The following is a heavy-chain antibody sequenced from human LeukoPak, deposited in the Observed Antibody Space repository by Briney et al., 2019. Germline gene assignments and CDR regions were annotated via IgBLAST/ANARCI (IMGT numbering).Heavy chain of an antibody. CDR3: ARGIAAAGIVGVFDY. Sequence: PGGSLRLSCAASGFSVSSNHMSWVRQAPGKGLEWVSVIYSGGNTHYADSVKGRFTISRDNSKNTLYLQMNSLRAEDTAVYYCARGIAAAGIVGVFDYWGQGTLVIVSS. J-gene: IGHJ4*02. CDR2: IYSGGNT. CDR1: GFSVSSNH. V-gene: IGHV3-66*01. D-gene: IGHD6-13*01.